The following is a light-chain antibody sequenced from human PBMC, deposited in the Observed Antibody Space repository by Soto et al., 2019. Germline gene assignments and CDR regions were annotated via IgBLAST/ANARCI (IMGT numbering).Light chain of an antibody. CDR1: QSLVYCDGNAY. J-gene: IGKJ1*01. CDR3: MQGTYWSPT. CDR2: RVS. Sequence: EVVMTQSPLSLPVTLGQPASISCRSCQSLVYCDGNAYLNWFHQRPGQSQRRRIHRVSNRDSGVPERLSASGSGSDVSLKISRVEAEDVGVCYCMQGTYWSPTFGRGTKVEIK. V-gene: IGKV2-30*01.